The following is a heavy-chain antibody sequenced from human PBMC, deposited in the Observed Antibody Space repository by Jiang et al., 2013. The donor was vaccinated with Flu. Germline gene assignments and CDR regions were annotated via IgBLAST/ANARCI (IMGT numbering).Heavy chain of an antibody. D-gene: IGHD3-10*01. J-gene: IGHJ5*02. V-gene: IGHV4-39*01. Sequence: GPGLVKPSETLSLTCTVSGDSIRSTSYYWGWVRQSPGKGLEWIGTIYYSGTTYYNPSLKSRVTISVDTSKNQFSLRLSSVTAADTAVYYCARHHNGGSWGATNMDWFDIWGQGTLVTVSS. CDR1: GDSIRSTSYY. CDR2: IYYSGTT. CDR3: ARHHNGGSWGATNMDWFDI.